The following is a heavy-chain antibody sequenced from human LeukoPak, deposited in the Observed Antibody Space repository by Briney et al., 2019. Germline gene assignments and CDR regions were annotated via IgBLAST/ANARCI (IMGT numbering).Heavy chain of an antibody. CDR3: ARGTYSSSWYADY. V-gene: IGHV3-21*01. CDR1: GFTFSSYS. D-gene: IGHD6-13*01. Sequence: GGSLRLSCAASGFTFSSYSMNWVRQAPGKGLEWVSSISSSSSFIYYADSVKGRFTISRDNAKNSLYLQMNSLRAEDTAVYYCARGTYSSSWYADYWGQGTLVTVSS. CDR2: ISSSSSFI. J-gene: IGHJ4*02.